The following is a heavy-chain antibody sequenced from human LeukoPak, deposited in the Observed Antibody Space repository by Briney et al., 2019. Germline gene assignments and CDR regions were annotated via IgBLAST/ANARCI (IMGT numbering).Heavy chain of an antibody. Sequence: GASVKVSCKASGYTFTGYYMHWVRQAPGQGLEWMGWINPNSGGTNYAQKFQGRVTMTRDTSISTAYMELSRLRSDDTAVYYCATPRQWPSPGDHYYYYYGMDVWGQGTTVTVSS. CDR3: ATPRQWPSPGDHYYYYYGMDV. J-gene: IGHJ6*02. CDR2: INPNSGGT. V-gene: IGHV1-2*02. D-gene: IGHD6-19*01. CDR1: GYTFTGYY.